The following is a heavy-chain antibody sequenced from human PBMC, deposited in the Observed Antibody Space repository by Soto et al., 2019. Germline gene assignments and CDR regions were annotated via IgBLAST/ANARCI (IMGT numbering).Heavy chain of an antibody. CDR3: ARGRIAVDGTNYGMDV. Sequence: QVQLVQSGAEVKKPGASVKVSCKASGYTFTSYGISWVRQAPGQGLEWMGWISAYNGNTNYAQKLQGRVTMTTDTSTSTTSIELRSLRSDNTAAHYCARGRIAVDGTNYGMDVWSQGTTVIVSS. CDR2: ISAYNGNT. V-gene: IGHV1-18*01. CDR1: GYTFTSYG. J-gene: IGHJ6*02. D-gene: IGHD6-19*01.